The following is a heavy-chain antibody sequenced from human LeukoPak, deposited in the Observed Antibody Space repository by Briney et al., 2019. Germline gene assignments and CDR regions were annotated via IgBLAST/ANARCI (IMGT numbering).Heavy chain of an antibody. V-gene: IGHV3-23*01. CDR1: GFTFSSYA. J-gene: IGHJ3*02. CDR3: AKDSTYYYDSSGFDAFDI. D-gene: IGHD3-22*01. CDR2: ISGSGGST. Sequence: PGGSLRLSCAASGFTFSSYAMSWVRQAPGKGLEWVSAISGSGGSTYYADSVKGRFTISRDNSKNTLYLQMNSLGAEDTAVYYCAKDSTYYYDSSGFDAFDIWGQGTTVTVSS.